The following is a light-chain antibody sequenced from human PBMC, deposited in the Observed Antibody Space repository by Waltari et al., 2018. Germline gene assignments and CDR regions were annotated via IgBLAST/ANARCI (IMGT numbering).Light chain of an antibody. CDR2: DIT. CDR3: VQGTHWVT. CDR1: PSLLHSDGNTF. V-gene: IGKV2-30*02. Sequence: DVVLTQSPLFLAVTPGQSVSISCKSSPSLLHSDGNTFLTWFHPRPGQSPRRLIYDITSRASGVPARFSGSGSGTNFTLNIAGVEADDAGVYFCVQGTHWVTFGGGT. J-gene: IGKJ4*01.